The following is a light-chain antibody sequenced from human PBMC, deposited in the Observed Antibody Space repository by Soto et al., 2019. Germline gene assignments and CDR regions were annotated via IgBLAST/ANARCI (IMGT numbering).Light chain of an antibody. Sequence: EMVMTQSPATLSVSPGERATLSCRASQSVSSNLAWYQQKPGQAPRLLIYAASTRATGIPARFSGSGSGTEFTLTISRLQSEDFAVYYCQQYNNWPGTFGQGTKVEI. CDR2: AAS. J-gene: IGKJ1*01. CDR3: QQYNNWPGT. CDR1: QSVSSN. V-gene: IGKV3-15*01.